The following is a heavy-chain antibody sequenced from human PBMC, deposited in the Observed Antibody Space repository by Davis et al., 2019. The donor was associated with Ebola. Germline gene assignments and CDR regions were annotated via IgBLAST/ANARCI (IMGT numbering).Heavy chain of an antibody. Sequence: AASVKVSCKASGGTFSSYAISWVRQAPGQGLEWMGGIIPIFGTANYAQKFQGRVTITADKSTSTAYMELSSLRSEDTAVYYCATGRGILYWGGYGMDVWGQGTTVTVSS. D-gene: IGHD2-8*02. CDR3: ATGRGILYWGGYGMDV. CDR1: GGTFSSYA. CDR2: IIPIFGTA. V-gene: IGHV1-69*06. J-gene: IGHJ6*02.